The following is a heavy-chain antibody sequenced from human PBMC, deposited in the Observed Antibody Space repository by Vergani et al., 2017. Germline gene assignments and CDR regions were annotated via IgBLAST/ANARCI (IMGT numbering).Heavy chain of an antibody. D-gene: IGHD2-15*01. CDR3: ASALYRAPAANQRGLSCGSWYSP. V-gene: IGHV1-69*01. Sequence: QVQLVQSGAEVKKPGSSVKVSCKASGGTFSSYAISWVRQAPGQGLEWMGGIIPIFCTANYAQKFQGRVTITADESTSTAYMELSSQRSEDTAVYYCASALYRAPAANQRGLSCGSWYSPWGQGTLVTVSS. J-gene: IGHJ5*02. CDR2: IIPIFCTA. CDR1: GGTFSSYA.